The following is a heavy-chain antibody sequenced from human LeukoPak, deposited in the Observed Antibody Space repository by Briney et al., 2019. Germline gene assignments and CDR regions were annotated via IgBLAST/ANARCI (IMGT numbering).Heavy chain of an antibody. CDR3: VKALLGYCSGGSCPGGY. CDR1: GFTFSSYA. Sequence: GGSLRLSCSASGFTFSSYAMHWVRQAPGKGLEYVSAISSNGGSTYYADSVKGRFTISRDNSKNTLYLQMSSLRAEDTAVYYCVKALLGYCSGGSCPGGYWGQGTLVTVSS. D-gene: IGHD2-15*01. V-gene: IGHV3-64D*09. J-gene: IGHJ4*02. CDR2: ISSNGGST.